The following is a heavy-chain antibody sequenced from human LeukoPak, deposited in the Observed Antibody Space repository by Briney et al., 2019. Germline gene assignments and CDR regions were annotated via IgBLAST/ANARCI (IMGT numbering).Heavy chain of an antibody. Sequence: SQTLSLTCTVSGSSISSGGYYWSWIRQPAGKGLQWIGRISSRGDTNYNPSLKSRVIMSVDTSKNQFSLKLHSLTAADTAVYYCAREYGDFDYWGRGTLVTVSS. V-gene: IGHV4-61*02. CDR1: GSSISSGGYY. CDR2: ISSRGDT. CDR3: AREYGDFDY. D-gene: IGHD4-17*01. J-gene: IGHJ4*02.